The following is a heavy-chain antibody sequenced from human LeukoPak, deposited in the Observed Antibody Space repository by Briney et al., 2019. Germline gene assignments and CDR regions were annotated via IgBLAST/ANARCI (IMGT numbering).Heavy chain of an antibody. CDR1: GYTFSSYD. Sequence: ASVKVSCKASGYTFSSYDINWVRQAPGQGLEWMGWMKPNSGNTDSAQKFQGRVTMTTNTSINTAYMELSSLRSEDTAVYYCARPGAAAGFGYWGQGILVTVSS. V-gene: IGHV1-8*02. D-gene: IGHD6-13*01. CDR2: MKPNSGNT. J-gene: IGHJ4*02. CDR3: ARPGAAAGFGY.